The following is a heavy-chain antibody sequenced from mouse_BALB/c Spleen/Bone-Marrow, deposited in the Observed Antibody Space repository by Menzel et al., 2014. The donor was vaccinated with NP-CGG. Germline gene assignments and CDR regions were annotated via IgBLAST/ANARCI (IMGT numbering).Heavy chain of an antibody. CDR1: GFSLTGYG. V-gene: IGHV2-6-7*01. CDR3: ARGNYRYDGFFDV. Sequence: VQLQESGPGLVAPSQSLSTTCTVSGFSLTGYGVNWVRQPPGKGLEWLGMIWGDGSTDYNSAFKSRLSISKDNSKSQVFLKMNSLQTDDTARYYCARGNYRYDGFFDVWGAGTTVTVSS. J-gene: IGHJ1*01. D-gene: IGHD2-14*01. CDR2: IWGDGST.